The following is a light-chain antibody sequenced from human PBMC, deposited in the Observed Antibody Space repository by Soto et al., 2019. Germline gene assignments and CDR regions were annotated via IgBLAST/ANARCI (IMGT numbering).Light chain of an antibody. CDR3: HQYDSWT. V-gene: IGKV3-20*01. Sequence: EIVLTESPATLSLSPGERANLSCRASQSFNSIYLAWYQQKTGQAPRLLIYGASSRATGITDRFSGSGSGTDFTLTISKLEPEDFAVYYCHQYDSWTFGQGTKVDIK. CDR1: QSFNSIY. CDR2: GAS. J-gene: IGKJ1*01.